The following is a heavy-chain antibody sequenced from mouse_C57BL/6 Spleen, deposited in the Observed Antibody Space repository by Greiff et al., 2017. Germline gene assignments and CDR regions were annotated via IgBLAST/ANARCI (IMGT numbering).Heavy chain of an antibody. CDR1: GYTFPSYW. D-gene: IGHD1-1*01. Sequence: QVPLQQPGAELVTPGASVTLSCKASGYTFPSYWMHWVKQRPGQGLEWIGMIHPNSGSTNYNEKFKSKATLTVDKSSSTAYMQLSSLTSEDSAVYYCARSDYYGSSYYAMDDWDQGTSVTGSS. CDR3: ARSDYYGSSYYAMDD. CDR2: IHPNSGST. V-gene: IGHV1-64*01. J-gene: IGHJ4*01.